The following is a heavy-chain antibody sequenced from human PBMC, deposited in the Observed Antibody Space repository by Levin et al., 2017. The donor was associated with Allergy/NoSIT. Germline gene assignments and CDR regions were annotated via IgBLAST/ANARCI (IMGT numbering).Heavy chain of an antibody. Sequence: GESLKISCAASGFTFSDHYMDWVRQAPGKGLEWVGRTRNKANSYTTEYAASVKGRFTISRDDSKNSLYLQMNSLKTEDTAVYYCARSGPYYDFWSGYYISYYGMDVWGQGTTVTVSS. J-gene: IGHJ6*02. D-gene: IGHD3-3*01. CDR3: ARSGPYYDFWSGYYISYYGMDV. CDR1: GFTFSDHY. V-gene: IGHV3-72*01. CDR2: TRNKANSYTT.